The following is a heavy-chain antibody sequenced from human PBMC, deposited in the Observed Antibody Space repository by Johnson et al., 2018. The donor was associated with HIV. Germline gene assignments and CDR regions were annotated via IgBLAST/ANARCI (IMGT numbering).Heavy chain of an antibody. CDR2: ISGSGGST. D-gene: IGHD3-22*01. CDR3: ARVGGLYYYDSSGYRDDAFDI. J-gene: IGHJ3*02. V-gene: IGHV3-23*04. Sequence: VQLVESGGGLVKPGGSLRLSCAASGFTFSSYAMSWVRQAPGKGLEWVSAISGSGGSTYYADSVKGRFTISRDNSKNTLYLQMNSLRAEDTAVYYCARVGGLYYYDSSGYRDDAFDIWGQGTMVTVSS. CDR1: GFTFSSYA.